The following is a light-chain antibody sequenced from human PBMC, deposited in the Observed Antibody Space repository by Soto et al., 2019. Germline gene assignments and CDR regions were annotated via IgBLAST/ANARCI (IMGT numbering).Light chain of an antibody. CDR3: QQYGRSPPFT. CDR2: GAS. V-gene: IGKV3-20*01. J-gene: IGKJ2*01. CDR1: QSVSSTY. Sequence: EIVLTQSPGTLSLSPGERATLSCRASQSVSSTYIAWYQQNPGQAPRLLIYGASNRATGIPDRFSGSGSGTDFTLTISRLEPEDFAVYFCQQYGRSPPFTFGRGTKVEIK.